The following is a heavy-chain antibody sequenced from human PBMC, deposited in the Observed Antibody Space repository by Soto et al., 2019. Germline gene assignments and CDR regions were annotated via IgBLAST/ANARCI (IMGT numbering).Heavy chain of an antibody. V-gene: IGHV3-30-3*01. CDR3: AGPGGWGTPFDY. CDR1: GFTFSSYA. CDR2: ISYDGSNK. Sequence: QVQLVESGGGVVQPGRSLRLSCAASGFTFSSYAMHWVRQAPGKGLEWVAVISYDGSNKYYADSVKGRFTISRDNSKNPLYLQRNGRRAEDRGVYYCAGPGGWGTPFDYGGRGTLVPVSS. J-gene: IGHJ4*02. D-gene: IGHD7-27*01.